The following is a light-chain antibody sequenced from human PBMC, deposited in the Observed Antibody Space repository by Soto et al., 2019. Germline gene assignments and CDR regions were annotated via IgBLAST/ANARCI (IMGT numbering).Light chain of an antibody. CDR2: NAS. CDR1: QSVRSN. V-gene: IGKV3-15*01. J-gene: IGKJ4*01. Sequence: EIVMTQSPATLSVSPGERATLSCRASQSVRSNLAWYQQKPGQPPRLLIYNASTRATGIPARFSGSGSGTEFTLTISSLQSEDFAVYYCQQYNNWPLTFGGGTKVEIK. CDR3: QQYNNWPLT.